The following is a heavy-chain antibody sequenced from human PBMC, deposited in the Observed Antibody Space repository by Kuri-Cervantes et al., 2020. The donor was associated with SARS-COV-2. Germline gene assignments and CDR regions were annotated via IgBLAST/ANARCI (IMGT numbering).Heavy chain of an antibody. D-gene: IGHD4-11*01. CDR2: IIPILGIA. V-gene: IGHV1-69*02. CDR3: ARGVTTAVYYYYGMDV. CDR1: GGTFSSYT. Sequence: SVKVPCKASGGTFSSYTISWVRQAPGQGLEWMGRIIPILGIANYAQKFQGRVTITADKSTSTAYMELSSLRSEDTAVYYCARGVTTAVYYYYGMDVWGQGTMVTVSS. J-gene: IGHJ6*02.